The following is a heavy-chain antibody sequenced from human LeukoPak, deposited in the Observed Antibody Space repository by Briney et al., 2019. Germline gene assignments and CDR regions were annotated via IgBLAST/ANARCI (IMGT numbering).Heavy chain of an antibody. CDR1: GGSISSGGYS. CDR2: IRDSGSST. V-gene: IGHV3-23*01. D-gene: IGHD1-26*01. Sequence: ETLSLTCAVSGGSISSGGYSWSWIRQPPGKGLEWVSAIRDSGSSTHYADSVKGRFTTSRDNSKNTLFLQMNGLRAEDTAIYYCAKYGPQDSGSSHFDYWGQGALVTVSS. CDR3: AKYGPQDSGSSHFDY. J-gene: IGHJ4*02.